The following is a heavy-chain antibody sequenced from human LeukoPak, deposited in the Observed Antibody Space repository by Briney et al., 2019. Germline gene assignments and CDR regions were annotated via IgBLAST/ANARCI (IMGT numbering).Heavy chain of an antibody. Sequence: SVKVSCKASGGTFSSYAISWVRQAPGQGLEWMGGIIPIFGTANYAQKFQGRVTITADESTSTAYMELSSLRSEDTAVYYCARGLQQLGYFDLWGRGTLVTVSS. J-gene: IGHJ2*01. CDR2: IIPIFGTA. CDR1: GGTFSSYA. V-gene: IGHV1-69*13. D-gene: IGHD6-13*01. CDR3: ARGLQQLGYFDL.